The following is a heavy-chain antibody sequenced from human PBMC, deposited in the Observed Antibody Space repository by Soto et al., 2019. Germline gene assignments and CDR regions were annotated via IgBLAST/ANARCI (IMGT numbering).Heavy chain of an antibody. Sequence: ASVKVSCKVSGYTLTELSMHWVRQAPGKGLEWMGGFDPEDGETIYAQKFQGRVTMTEDTSTDTAYMELSSLRSEDTAVYYCATDINSYCSGGSCSRRGYYYYYMDVWGKGTTVTVSS. J-gene: IGHJ6*03. CDR2: FDPEDGET. D-gene: IGHD2-15*01. CDR3: ATDINSYCSGGSCSRRGYYYYYMDV. CDR1: GYTLTELS. V-gene: IGHV1-24*01.